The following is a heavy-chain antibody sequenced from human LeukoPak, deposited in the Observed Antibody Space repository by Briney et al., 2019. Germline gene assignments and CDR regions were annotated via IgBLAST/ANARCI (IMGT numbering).Heavy chain of an antibody. J-gene: IGHJ4*02. CDR1: RYTYTSYD. Sequence: ASVKDSCKASRYTYTSYDIHWVGQPTGKGREWMGWMNPNSGNTGYAQKFQSRVTITRNTSISTAYMELSSLRSEDTAVYYCARGDLVGADDTNFDYWGQGTLVTVSS. CDR2: MNPNSGNT. D-gene: IGHD1-26*01. V-gene: IGHV1-8*03. CDR3: ARGDLVGADDTNFDY.